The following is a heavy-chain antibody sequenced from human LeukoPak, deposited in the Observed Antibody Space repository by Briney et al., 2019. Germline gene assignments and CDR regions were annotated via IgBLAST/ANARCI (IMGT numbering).Heavy chain of an antibody. CDR2: IYTSGST. V-gene: IGHV4-4*07. D-gene: IGHD1-26*01. J-gene: IGHJ4*02. Sequence: SETLSLTCTVSGGSISSYYWSWIRQPAGKGLEWIGRIYTSGSTNYNPSLKSRVTISVDKSKNQFSLKLSSATAADTAVYYCARDRSISGSYYGDFDYWGQGTLVTVSS. CDR3: ARDRSISGSYYGDFDY. CDR1: GGSISSYY.